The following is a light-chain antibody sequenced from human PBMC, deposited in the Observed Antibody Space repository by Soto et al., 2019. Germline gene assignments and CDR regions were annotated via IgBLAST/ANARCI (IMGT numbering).Light chain of an antibody. CDR3: QQRSNWPPWT. CDR1: QSVNSY. J-gene: IGKJ1*01. Sequence: EIVLTQSPATLSLSPGERATLSCRASQSVNSYLAWYQQKPGQAPRLLISDTSNRATGIPARFSGSGSGTDFTLTISSLEPEDSAVYYCQQRSNWPPWTFGQGTRVEI. V-gene: IGKV3-11*01. CDR2: DTS.